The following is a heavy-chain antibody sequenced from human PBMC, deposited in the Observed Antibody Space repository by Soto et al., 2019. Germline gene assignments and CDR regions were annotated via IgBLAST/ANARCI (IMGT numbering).Heavy chain of an antibody. J-gene: IGHJ4*02. V-gene: IGHV3-30*18. Sequence: QVQVVESGGGVVQPGRSLRLSCAAAGFTFNSFDMQWVRQAPGRGLEWVAVISHDGSNRYNADSVKGRFTISRDNSKNTVFQEVNSLRHEDTAGYYCAKGMRGQGFWSGYQTQSHWGQGTVVTVSS. CDR1: GFTFNSFD. CDR2: ISHDGSNR. CDR3: AKGMRGQGFWSGYQTQSH. D-gene: IGHD3-3*01.